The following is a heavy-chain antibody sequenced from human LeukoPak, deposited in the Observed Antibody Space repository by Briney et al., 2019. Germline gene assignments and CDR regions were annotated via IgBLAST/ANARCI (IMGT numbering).Heavy chain of an antibody. J-gene: IGHJ4*02. D-gene: IGHD1-26*01. V-gene: IGHV3-74*01. Sequence: GGSLRLSCAASGFTFSSYWMHWVRQAPGKGLEHVSRINSDGSSTNYAGPVKGRFTISRDNAKNTVYVQMNSLRAEDTAVYYCARGKGWEQPIDYWGQGTLVTVSS. CDR1: GFTFSSYW. CDR3: ARGKGWEQPIDY. CDR2: INSDGSST.